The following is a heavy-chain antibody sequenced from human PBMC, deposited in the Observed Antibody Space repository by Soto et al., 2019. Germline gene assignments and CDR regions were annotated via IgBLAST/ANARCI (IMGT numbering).Heavy chain of an antibody. CDR2: ISAYNGNT. D-gene: IGHD2-2*01. CDR3: ARDPGDIVVVPAIDP. Sequence: ASVKVSCKASGYTFTSYGISWVRQAPGQGLEWMGWISAYNGNTNYAQKLQGRVTMTTDTSTSTAYMELRSLRSDDTAAYYCARDPGDIVVVPAIDPWGQGTLVTVS. J-gene: IGHJ5*02. V-gene: IGHV1-18*01. CDR1: GYTFTSYG.